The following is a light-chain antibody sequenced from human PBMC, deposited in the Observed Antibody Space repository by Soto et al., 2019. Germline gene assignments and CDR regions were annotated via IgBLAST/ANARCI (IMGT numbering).Light chain of an antibody. CDR2: GAS. Sequence: EIVMTHSPATLSVSPCERATLSFSASQSVNTNLAWYQQKPGQAPRLLIYGASTRATGIPARFSGGGSGAEYTLTISSLQSEDFAVYYCQQYDKWPRTFGQGTKV. V-gene: IGKV3-15*01. CDR1: QSVNTN. CDR3: QQYDKWPRT. J-gene: IGKJ1*01.